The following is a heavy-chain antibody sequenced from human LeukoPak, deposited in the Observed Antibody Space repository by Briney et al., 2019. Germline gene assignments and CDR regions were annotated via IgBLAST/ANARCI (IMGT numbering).Heavy chain of an antibody. V-gene: IGHV3-43*02. J-gene: IGHJ4*02. D-gene: IGHD6-19*01. CDR3: ARESETSGWYDY. Sequence: GGSLRLSCAAPGFTFDNYAIHWVRQAPGKGLEWVSLISGDGGSTFYADSVRGRFTISRDNTRKSLSLQMSSLRSEDTALYYCARESETSGWYDYWGQGTVVTVSA. CDR1: GFTFDNYA. CDR2: ISGDGGST.